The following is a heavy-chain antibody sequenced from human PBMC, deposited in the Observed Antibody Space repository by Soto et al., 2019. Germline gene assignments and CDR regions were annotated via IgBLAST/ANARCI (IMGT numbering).Heavy chain of an antibody. Sequence: VGSLRLSCVASGIEFSNYAMSWVRQAPGKGLEWVSVIYSGGSTYYADSVKGRFTISRDNSKNTLYLQMNSLRAEDTAVYYCARDLFYCGGDCYSAFDIWGQGTMVTVSS. CDR1: GIEFSNYA. D-gene: IGHD2-21*02. V-gene: IGHV3-53*01. CDR3: ARDLFYCGGDCYSAFDI. J-gene: IGHJ3*02. CDR2: IYSGGST.